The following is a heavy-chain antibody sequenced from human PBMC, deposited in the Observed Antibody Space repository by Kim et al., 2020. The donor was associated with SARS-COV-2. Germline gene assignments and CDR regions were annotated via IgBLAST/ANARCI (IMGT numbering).Heavy chain of an antibody. J-gene: IGHJ4*02. V-gene: IGHV3-33*01. CDR2: IWYDGSNK. CDR1: GFTFSSYG. CDR3: ARDGGYYDSSGSLYYFDY. Sequence: GGSLRLSCAASGFTFSSYGMHWVRQAPGKGLEWVAVIWYDGSNKYYADSVKGRFTISRDNSKNTLYLQMNSLRAEDTAVYYCARDGGYYDSSGSLYYFDYWGQGTLVTVSS. D-gene: IGHD3-22*01.